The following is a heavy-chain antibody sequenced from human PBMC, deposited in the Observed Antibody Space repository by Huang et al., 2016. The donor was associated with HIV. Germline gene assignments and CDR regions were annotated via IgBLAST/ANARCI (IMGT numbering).Heavy chain of an antibody. CDR3: ARHGRVAGHYYNNMDV. J-gene: IGHJ6*02. CDR1: GGSISSSSYY. V-gene: IGHV4-39*01. D-gene: IGHD6-19*01. CDR2: IYYSGNT. Sequence: LQLQESGPGLVKSSETLSLICTVSGGSISSSSYYWGWIRQPPGKGPEWIGRIYYSGNTFYTPPLKSRVTISVDTSKNQFSLKVNSVTAADTAVYYCARHGRVAGHYYNNMDVWGRGTTVTVSS.